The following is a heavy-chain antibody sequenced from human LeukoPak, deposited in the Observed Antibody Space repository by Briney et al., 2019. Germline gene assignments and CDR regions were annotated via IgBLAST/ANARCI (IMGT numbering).Heavy chain of an antibody. Sequence: PGRSLRLSCAASGFTFSSYGMHWVRQAPGKGLEWVAVISYDGSNKYYADSVKGRFTISRDNSKNTLYLQMNSLRAEDTAVYYCVWYYDTLDYWGQGTLVTVSS. CDR2: ISYDGSNK. CDR1: GFTFSSYG. CDR3: VWYYDTLDY. D-gene: IGHD3-22*01. J-gene: IGHJ4*02. V-gene: IGHV3-30*03.